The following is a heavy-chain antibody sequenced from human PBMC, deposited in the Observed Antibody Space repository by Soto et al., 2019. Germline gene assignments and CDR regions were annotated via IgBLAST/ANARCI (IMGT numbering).Heavy chain of an antibody. D-gene: IGHD3-9*01. V-gene: IGHV4-59*08. CDR1: GGSISSYY. CDR3: ASYPRGRAISLGYLDY. CDR2: IYYSGST. J-gene: IGHJ4*02. Sequence: SETLSLTCTVSGGSISSYYWSWIRQPPGKGLEWIGYIYYSGSTNYNPSLKSRVTISVDTSKNQFSLKLSSVTAADTAVYYCASYPRGRAISLGYLDYWGQGTLVTRLP.